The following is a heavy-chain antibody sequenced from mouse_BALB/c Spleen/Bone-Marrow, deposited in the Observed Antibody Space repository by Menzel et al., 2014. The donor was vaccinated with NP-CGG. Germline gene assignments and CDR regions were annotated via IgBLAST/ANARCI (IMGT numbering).Heavy chain of an antibody. CDR3: TRGRTWDFDY. CDR1: SYTFTSYY. Sequence: VQVVESGAELVKPGASVKLSCKASSYTFTSYYMYWVKQRPGQGLEWIGEINPSNGGTNFNEKFKSRATLTVDKSSSTAYMQLSSLTSEDSAVYYCTRGRTWDFDYWGQGTTLTVSS. V-gene: IGHV1S81*02. CDR2: INPSNGGT. D-gene: IGHD4-1*01. J-gene: IGHJ2*01.